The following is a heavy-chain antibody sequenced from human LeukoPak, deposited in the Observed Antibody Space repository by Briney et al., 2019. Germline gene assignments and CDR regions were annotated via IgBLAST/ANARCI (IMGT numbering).Heavy chain of an antibody. D-gene: IGHD5-24*01. CDR2: ISSSSSYI. CDR1: GFTFSSYS. V-gene: IGHV3-21*01. J-gene: IGHJ4*02. Sequence: PGGSLRLSCAASGFTFSSYSMNWVRQAPGKGLEWVSSISSSSSYIYYADSVKGRFTISRDNAKNSLYLQMNSLRAEDTAVYYCARQRDGYNSPFDYWGQGTLVTVSS. CDR3: ARQRDGYNSPFDY.